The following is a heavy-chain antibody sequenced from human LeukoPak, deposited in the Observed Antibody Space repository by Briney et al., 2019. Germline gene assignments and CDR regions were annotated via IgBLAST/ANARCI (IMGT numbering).Heavy chain of an antibody. V-gene: IGHV3-30-3*01. J-gene: IGHJ4*02. Sequence: GGSLRLSCAASGFTFSSYAMHWVRQAPGKGLEWVAVISYDGSNKYYADSVKGRFTIPRDNSKNTLYLQMNSLRAEDTAVYYCARSPSSWYYFDYWGQGTLVTVSS. CDR1: GFTFSSYA. CDR3: ARSPSSWYYFDY. D-gene: IGHD6-13*01. CDR2: ISYDGSNK.